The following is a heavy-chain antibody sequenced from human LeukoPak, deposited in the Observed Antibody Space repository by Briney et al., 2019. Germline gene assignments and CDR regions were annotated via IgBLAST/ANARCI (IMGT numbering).Heavy chain of an antibody. J-gene: IGHJ3*01. CDR3: ATIRPKVAAASP. CDR2: IYSGGRT. V-gene: IGHV4-39*02. CDR1: GDSISGSDYY. Sequence: SETLSLTCIVSGDSISGSDYYWGWYRQPPGQGLEWIGSIYSGGRTDYNPSLKSRVTIFVDTSKNDFSLKVRSVTAADTSLYYCATIRPKVAAASPWGQGTMVTVSS. D-gene: IGHD2-15*01.